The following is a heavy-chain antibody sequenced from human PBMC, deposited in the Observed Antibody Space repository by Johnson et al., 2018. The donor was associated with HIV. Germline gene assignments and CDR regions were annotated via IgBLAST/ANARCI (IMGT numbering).Heavy chain of an antibody. CDR3: ARDHEMATIGDAFDI. Sequence: VQLVESRGVLVQPGGSLRLSCAASGFTVSSNEMSWVRQAPGKGLEWVSSISGGSTYYADSRKGRFTISRDNSKNTLYLQMNSLRAKDTAVYYCARDHEMATIGDAFDIWGQGTMVTVSS. V-gene: IGHV3-38-3*01. D-gene: IGHD5-24*01. CDR2: ISGGST. CDR1: GFTVSSNE. J-gene: IGHJ3*02.